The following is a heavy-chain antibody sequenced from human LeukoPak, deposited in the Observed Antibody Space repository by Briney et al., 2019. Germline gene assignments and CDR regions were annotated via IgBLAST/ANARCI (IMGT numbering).Heavy chain of an antibody. CDR1: GFTVSSNY. V-gene: IGHV3-66*01. CDR2: IYSGGST. CDR3: AREVRGLNYGSGSYYTGYYYYYMDV. J-gene: IGHJ6*03. D-gene: IGHD3-10*01. Sequence: TGGSLRLSGAASGFTVSSNYMSWVRQAPGKGLEWVSVIYSGGSTYYADSVKGRFTISRDNSKNTLYLQMNSLRAEDTAVYYCAREVRGLNYGSGSYYTGYYYYYMDVWGKGTTVTISS.